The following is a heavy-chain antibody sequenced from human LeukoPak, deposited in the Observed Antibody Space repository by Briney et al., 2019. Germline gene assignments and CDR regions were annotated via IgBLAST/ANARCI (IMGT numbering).Heavy chain of an antibody. Sequence: GGSLRLSCAASGFTFSSYGMHWVRQAPGKWLEWVAVIWYDGSNKYYADSVKGRFTISRDNSKNTLYLQMNSLRAEDTAVYYCARGQHPYSSNPFDYWGQGTLVTVSS. CDR3: ARGQHPYSSNPFDY. V-gene: IGHV3-33*01. D-gene: IGHD6-13*01. CDR2: IWYDGSNK. J-gene: IGHJ4*02. CDR1: GFTFSSYG.